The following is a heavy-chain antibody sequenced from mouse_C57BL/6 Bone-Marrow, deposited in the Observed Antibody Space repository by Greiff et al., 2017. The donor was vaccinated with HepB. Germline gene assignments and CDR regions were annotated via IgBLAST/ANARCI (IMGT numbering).Heavy chain of an antibody. D-gene: IGHD1-1*01. J-gene: IGHJ3*01. Sequence: EVKLMESGGDLVKPGGSLKLSCAASGFTFSSYGMSWVRQTPDKRLEWVATISSGGSYTYYPDSVKGRFTISRDNAKNTRYLQMSSLKSEDTAMYYCARPEFYGGGQGTLVTVSA. CDR2: ISSGGSYT. CDR3: ARPEFYG. V-gene: IGHV5-6*01. CDR1: GFTFSSYG.